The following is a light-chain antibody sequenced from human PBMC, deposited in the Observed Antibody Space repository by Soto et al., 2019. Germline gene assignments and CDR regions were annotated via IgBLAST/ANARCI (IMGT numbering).Light chain of an antibody. Sequence: DIQMTQSPSSLSASVGDRVTITCRASQSISSYLNWYQQKPGKAPKLLIYAASSLQSGVPSRFSGSGSGTDFTLTISSLQSEDFATYFCQKAFSAEWTCGQGNKGDIK. CDR3: QKAFSAEWT. V-gene: IGKV1-39*01. CDR1: QSISSY. CDR2: AAS. J-gene: IGKJ1*01.